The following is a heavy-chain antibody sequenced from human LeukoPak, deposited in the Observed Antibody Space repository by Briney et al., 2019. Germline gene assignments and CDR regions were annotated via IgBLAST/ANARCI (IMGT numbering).Heavy chain of an antibody. V-gene: IGHV3-11*04. CDR1: GFTFNDYY. J-gene: IGHJ6*02. D-gene: IGHD3-10*01. Sequence: GGSLRLSCAASGFTFNDYYMSWIRQAPGKGLEWISYIGSSGDSINYADSVKGRFTISRDNAKNSLYLQMNSLGDEDTAVYYCARGLWFGEPNYYYYGMDVWGQGTTVTVSS. CDR2: IGSSGDSI. CDR3: ARGLWFGEPNYYYYGMDV.